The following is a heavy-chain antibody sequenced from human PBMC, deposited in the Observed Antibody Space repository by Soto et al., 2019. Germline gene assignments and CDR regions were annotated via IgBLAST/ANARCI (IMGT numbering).Heavy chain of an antibody. J-gene: IGHJ3*02. CDR2: INHSGST. D-gene: IGHD4-4*01. CDR3: ARGYSNYEEGPAFDI. CDR1: GGSFSGDY. V-gene: IGHV4-34*01. Sequence: SETLSLTCAVYGGSFSGDYWSWIRQPPGKGLEWIGEINHSGSTNYNPSLKSRVTISVDTSKNQFSLKLSSVTAADTAVYYCARGYSNYEEGPAFDIWGRGTMVTVSS.